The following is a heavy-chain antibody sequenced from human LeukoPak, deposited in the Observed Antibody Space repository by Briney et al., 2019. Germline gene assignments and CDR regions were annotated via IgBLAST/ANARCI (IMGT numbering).Heavy chain of an antibody. CDR1: GGSFSGYY. Sequence: PSETLSLTCAVYGGSFSGYYWSWIRQPPGKGLEWIGEINHSGSTNYNPSLKSRVTISVDTSKNQFSLKLSSVTAADTAVYYCARFRSSGYYCWGQGTLVTVSS. V-gene: IGHV4-34*01. CDR2: INHSGST. J-gene: IGHJ4*02. CDR3: ARFRSSGYYC. D-gene: IGHD3-22*01.